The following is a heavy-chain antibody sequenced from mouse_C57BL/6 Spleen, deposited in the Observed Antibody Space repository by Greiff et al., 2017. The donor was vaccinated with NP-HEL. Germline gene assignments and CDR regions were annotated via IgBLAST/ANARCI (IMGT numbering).Heavy chain of an antibody. V-gene: IGHV1-15*01. Sequence: QVQLQQSGAELVRPGASVTLSCKASGYTFTDYEMHWVKQTPVHGLEWIGAIDPETGGTAYNQKFKGKAILTADKSSRTAYMELRSLTSEDSAVYYCTRRGAFNTTVVASFDYWGQGTTLTVSS. D-gene: IGHD1-1*01. CDR1: GYTFTDYE. CDR2: IDPETGGT. J-gene: IGHJ2*01. CDR3: TRRGAFNTTVVASFDY.